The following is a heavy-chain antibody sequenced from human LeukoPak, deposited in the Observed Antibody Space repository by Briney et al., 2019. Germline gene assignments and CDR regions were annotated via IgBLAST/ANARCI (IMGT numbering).Heavy chain of an antibody. Sequence: PGGSLRLSCAASGFTFSRYSMNWVRQAPGKGPEWVSYITSSSSTIYYADSVKGRFTISRDNAKNSLYPQMNSLRAEDTAVYYCASRYYDSSGYLSDYWGQGTLVTVSP. V-gene: IGHV3-48*01. D-gene: IGHD3-22*01. CDR1: GFTFSRYS. CDR3: ASRYYDSSGYLSDY. CDR2: ITSSSSTI. J-gene: IGHJ4*02.